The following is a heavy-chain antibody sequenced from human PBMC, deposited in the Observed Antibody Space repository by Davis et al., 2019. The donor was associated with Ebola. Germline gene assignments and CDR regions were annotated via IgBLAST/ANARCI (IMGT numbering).Heavy chain of an antibody. J-gene: IGHJ4*02. V-gene: IGHV5-51*01. CDR3: ARLPDRSGYQYFFDY. D-gene: IGHD3-22*01. CDR2: IYPGDSDT. CDR1: GYSFTNYW. Sequence: GESLKISCKGSGYSFTNYWIGWVRQMPGKGLEWMGIIYPGDSDTRYSPSFQGQVTISADKSISTAYLQWSSLKASDTAMYYCARLPDRSGYQYFFDYWGQGTLVTVSS.